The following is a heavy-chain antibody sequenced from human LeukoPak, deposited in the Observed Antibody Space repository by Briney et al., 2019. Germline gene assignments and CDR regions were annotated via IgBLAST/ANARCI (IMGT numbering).Heavy chain of an antibody. J-gene: IGHJ4*02. V-gene: IGHV3-7*01. CDR3: AGEYYYDSSGYYPKNFDY. CDR1: GFTFSSYW. D-gene: IGHD3-22*01. CDR2: IKQDGSEK. Sequence: PGGSLRLSCAASGFTFSSYWMSWVRQAPGKGLKWVANIKQDGSEKYYVDSVKGRFTISRDNAKNSLYLQMNSLRAEDTAVYYCAGEYYYDSSGYYPKNFDYWGQGTLVTVSS.